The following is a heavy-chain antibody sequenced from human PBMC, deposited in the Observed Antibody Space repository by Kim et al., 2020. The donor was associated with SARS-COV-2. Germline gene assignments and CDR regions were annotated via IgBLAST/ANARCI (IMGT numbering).Heavy chain of an antibody. Sequence: ASVKVSCKASGYTFTSYAMHWVRQAPGQRLEWMGWINAGNGYTKYSQKFQGRVTITRDTSASTAYMELSSLRSEDTAVYYCARVHSSSWYLDYWGQGTLVTVSS. CDR2: INAGNGYT. V-gene: IGHV1-3*01. J-gene: IGHJ4*02. CDR3: ARVHSSSWYLDY. CDR1: GYTFTSYA. D-gene: IGHD6-13*01.